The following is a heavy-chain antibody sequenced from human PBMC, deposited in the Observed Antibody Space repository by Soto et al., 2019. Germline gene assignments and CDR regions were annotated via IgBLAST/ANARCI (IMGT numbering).Heavy chain of an antibody. CDR3: AKDTFTNPYYYGMDV. Sequence: PGGSLRLSCAASGFTFSSYGMHWVRQSPGKGLEWVAVISYDGSNKYYADSVKGRFTISRDNSKNTLYLQMNGLRAEDTAVYYCAKDTFTNPYYYGMDVWGQGTTVTVSS. J-gene: IGHJ6*02. CDR1: GFTFSSYG. CDR2: ISYDGSNK. V-gene: IGHV3-30*18. D-gene: IGHD2-8*01.